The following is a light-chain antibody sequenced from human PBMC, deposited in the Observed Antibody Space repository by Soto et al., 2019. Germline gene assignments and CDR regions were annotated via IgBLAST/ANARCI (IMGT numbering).Light chain of an antibody. Sequence: EIVLTQSPGTLSLSPGERATLSCRASQSVRSSYLAWYQQKPGQAPRLLIYDASSRATGIPDRFTGSGSGTDFTLTISRLEPEDFVVYYCHQYGSSPETFGQGTKVEIK. CDR2: DAS. V-gene: IGKV3-20*01. J-gene: IGKJ1*01. CDR1: QSVRSSY. CDR3: HQYGSSPET.